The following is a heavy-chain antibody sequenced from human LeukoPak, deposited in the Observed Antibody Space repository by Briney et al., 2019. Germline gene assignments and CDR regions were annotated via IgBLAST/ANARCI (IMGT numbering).Heavy chain of an antibody. V-gene: IGHV3-33*01. Sequence: PGGSLRLSCAASGFTFSSYGMHWVCQAPGKGLEWVAVIWYDGSNKYYADSVKGRFTISRDNSKNTLYLQMNSLRAEDTAVYYCARDMQQQLVHWDRYYYGMDVWGQGTTVTVSS. D-gene: IGHD6-13*01. J-gene: IGHJ6*02. CDR1: GFTFSSYG. CDR2: IWYDGSNK. CDR3: ARDMQQQLVHWDRYYYGMDV.